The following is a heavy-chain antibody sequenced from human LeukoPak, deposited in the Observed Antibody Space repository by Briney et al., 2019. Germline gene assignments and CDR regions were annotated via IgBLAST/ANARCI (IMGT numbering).Heavy chain of an antibody. CDR1: GFSLITSGVG. V-gene: IGHV2-5*02. CDR3: AHEGQIFGGPAAQIYHNWFDP. Sequence: SGPTLVKPTQTLTLTRTFSGFSLITSGVGVGWIRQPPGKALEWLALIYWDDDKRYSPSLKNRLTITKDTSKNQVVLTMTNMDPVDTATYYCAHEGQIFGGPAAQIYHNWFDPWGQGTLVTVSS. J-gene: IGHJ5*02. D-gene: IGHD2-2*01. CDR2: IYWDDDK.